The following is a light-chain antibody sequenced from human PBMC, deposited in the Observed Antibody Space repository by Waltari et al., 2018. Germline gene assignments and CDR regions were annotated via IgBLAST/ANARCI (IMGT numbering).Light chain of an antibody. CDR1: QYNRNW. Sequence: DIQMTQSPSTLSASIGNRFTITCRASQYNRNWLSWYHQKPGTAPKVLIYKSSTLESGVPSRFSGRGAGTEFTLTISSLQTEDFATYHGQKYHSYPHTFGQGTKLEIK. V-gene: IGKV1-5*03. CDR2: KSS. CDR3: QKYHSYPHT. J-gene: IGKJ2*01.